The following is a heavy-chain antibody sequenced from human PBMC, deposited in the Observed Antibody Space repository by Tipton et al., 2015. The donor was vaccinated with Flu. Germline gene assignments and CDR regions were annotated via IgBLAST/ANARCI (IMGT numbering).Heavy chain of an antibody. CDR2: IHRSGTT. D-gene: IGHD6-19*01. Sequence: TLSLTCAVSGDSFSNDYFWGWIRQPPGKGLEWIATIHRSGTTYYNPSLKGRVTISVDTSKNQFSLKVSSVSAADTAVYYCARDSLDSSGWAAFDNWGQGTLVTVSS. CDR3: ARDSLDSSGWAAFDN. J-gene: IGHJ4*02. CDR1: GDSFSNDYF. V-gene: IGHV4-38-2*02.